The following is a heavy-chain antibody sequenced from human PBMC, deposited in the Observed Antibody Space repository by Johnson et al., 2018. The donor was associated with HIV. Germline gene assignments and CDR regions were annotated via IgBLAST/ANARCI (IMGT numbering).Heavy chain of an antibody. D-gene: IGHD6-19*01. V-gene: IGHV3-30*02. Sequence: QVQLVESGGGLVKPGGSLRLSCAVSGFTFSSYGMHWVRQAPGKGLEWVAFIRYDGSNKYYADSVKGRFTISRDNSKNTLYLQMNSLKTGDTAVYYCARAVAGRGNAFDIWGLGTMVTVSS. CDR2: IRYDGSNK. CDR1: GFTFSSYG. J-gene: IGHJ3*02. CDR3: ARAVAGRGNAFDI.